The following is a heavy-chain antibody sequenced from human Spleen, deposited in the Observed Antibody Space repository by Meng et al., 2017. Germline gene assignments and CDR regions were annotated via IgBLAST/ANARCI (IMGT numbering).Heavy chain of an antibody. V-gene: IGHV4-34*01. CDR3: AKSRRIGWSNAFDV. Sequence: GSLRLSCTVSGDSISSYFWSWIRQPPGKGLEWIGEVNHIGGTSYNPSLKIRVTISLDTPKNQFSLNLSSVTAADTAVYYCAKSRRIGWSNAFDVWGQGTMVTVSS. CDR2: VNHIGGT. J-gene: IGHJ3*01. CDR1: GDSISSYF. D-gene: IGHD6-19*01.